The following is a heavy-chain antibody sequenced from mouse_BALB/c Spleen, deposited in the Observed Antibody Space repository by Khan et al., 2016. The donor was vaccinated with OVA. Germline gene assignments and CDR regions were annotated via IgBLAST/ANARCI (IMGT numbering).Heavy chain of an antibody. CDR3: ARVYGGDFDY. V-gene: IGHV3-2*02. J-gene: IGHJ2*01. D-gene: IGHD1-1*01. CDR2: ISYIGNT. CDR1: GYSITTDYA. Sequence: EVQLVESGPGLVKPSQSLSLTCTVTGYSITTDYAWNWIRQFPGNKLEWMGYISYIGNTKYNPSLKSRISITRDTSKNQFFLQLKSVTTEDTARYYCARVYGGDFDYWGQGTTLTVSS.